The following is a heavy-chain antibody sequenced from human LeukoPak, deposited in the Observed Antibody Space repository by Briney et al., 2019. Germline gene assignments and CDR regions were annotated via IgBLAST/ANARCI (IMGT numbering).Heavy chain of an antibody. D-gene: IGHD3-9*01. V-gene: IGHV4-4*02. J-gene: IGHJ4*02. Sequence: SETLSLTCAVSGGSISSSSWWSWVCQPPGKGLEWIGEIYHSGSTNYNPSLKSRVTISVDTSKNHFSLRLSSVTAADTAVYYCARIDWNPDYWGQGTLVTVSS. CDR3: ARIDWNPDY. CDR2: IYHSGST. CDR1: GGSISSSSW.